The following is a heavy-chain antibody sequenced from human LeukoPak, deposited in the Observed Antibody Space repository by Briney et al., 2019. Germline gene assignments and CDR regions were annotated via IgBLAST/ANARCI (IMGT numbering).Heavy chain of an antibody. CDR1: GGSISSYY. CDR3: ARVINYYGSGSPRIYYYYYYMDV. J-gene: IGHJ6*03. D-gene: IGHD3-10*01. Sequence: SETLSLTCTVSGGSISSYYWSWIRQPPGKGLEWIGYIYYSGSTNYNPSLKSRVTISVDTSKNQFSLKLSSVTAADTAVYYCARVINYYGSGSPRIYYYYYYMDVWGKGTTVTVSS. V-gene: IGHV4-59*12. CDR2: IYYSGST.